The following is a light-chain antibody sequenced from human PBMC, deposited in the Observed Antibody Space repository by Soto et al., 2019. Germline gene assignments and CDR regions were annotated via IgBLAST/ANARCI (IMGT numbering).Light chain of an antibody. CDR3: QQYYSYPQA. CDR1: QGISSY. J-gene: IGKJ2*01. V-gene: IGKV1-8*01. CDR2: AAS. Sequence: AIRMTQSTSSLSASTGDRVTITCRASQGISSYLAWYQQKPGKAPKLLIYAASTLQSGVPSRLSGSGSGTDFTLTISCLQSEDFATYYCQQYYSYPQAFGQGTKLEIK.